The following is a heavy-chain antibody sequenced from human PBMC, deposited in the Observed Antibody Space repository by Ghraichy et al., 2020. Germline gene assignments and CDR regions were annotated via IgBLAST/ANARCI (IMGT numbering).Heavy chain of an antibody. Sequence: GGSLRLSCAASGFSFSSYTMNWVRQAPGKRLEWVSGISGNVDRTFYADSVKGRFAISRDNSKNTLYLQMNSLRAGDSAVYYCVRDRSDGYPTGFDYWGQGTLVTVSS. CDR2: ISGNVDRT. D-gene: IGHD5-24*01. CDR3: VRDRSDGYPTGFDY. CDR1: GFSFSSYT. J-gene: IGHJ4*02. V-gene: IGHV3-23*01.